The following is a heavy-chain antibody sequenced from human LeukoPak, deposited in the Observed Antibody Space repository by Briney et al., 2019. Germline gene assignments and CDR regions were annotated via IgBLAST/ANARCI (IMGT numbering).Heavy chain of an antibody. CDR1: GFTFSSYW. J-gene: IGHJ6*02. V-gene: IGHV3-7*01. CDR3: SRSYGQNYGMDV. Sequence: GGSLRLSCAASGFTFSSYWMSWVRPAPGKGLEWVANINQDGSGKHYVDSVKGRFTISRDNAKSSLYLQMNSLRAEDTAVYYCSRSYGQNYGMDVWGQGTTVTVSS. D-gene: IGHD1-26*01. CDR2: INQDGSGK.